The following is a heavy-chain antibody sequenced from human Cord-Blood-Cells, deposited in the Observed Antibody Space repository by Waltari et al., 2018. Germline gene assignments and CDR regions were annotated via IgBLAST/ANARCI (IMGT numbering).Heavy chain of an antibody. V-gene: IGHV4-39*01. J-gene: IGHJ4*02. Sequence: QLQLQESGPGLVKPSETLSLTCTVAGGSISSSSYYRGWIRQPPGKGLEWIGSIYYSGSTYYNPSLKSRVTISVDTSKNQFSLKLSSVTAADTAVYYCARPIGYKSGTYFDYWGQGTLVTVSS. D-gene: IGHD1-1*01. CDR3: ARPIGYKSGTYFDY. CDR2: IYYSGST. CDR1: GGSISSSSYY.